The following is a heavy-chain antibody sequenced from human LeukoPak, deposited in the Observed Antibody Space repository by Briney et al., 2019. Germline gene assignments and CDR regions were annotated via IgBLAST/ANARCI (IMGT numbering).Heavy chain of an antibody. V-gene: IGHV1-69*06. J-gene: IGHJ4*02. D-gene: IGHD6-13*01. Sequence: TVTLSCKASGGTFSSYANSWMRKPPTQAPESTGGIIPIFRTANYAQKFQGRVTITADKSTSTAYMELSSLRSEDTAVYYCARDTDGSWYRLFDYWGQGTLVTVSS. CDR2: IIPIFRTA. CDR1: GGTFSSYA. CDR3: ARDTDGSWYRLFDY.